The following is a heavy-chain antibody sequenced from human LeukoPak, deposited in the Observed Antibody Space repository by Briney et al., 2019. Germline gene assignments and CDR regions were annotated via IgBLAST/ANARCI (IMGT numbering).Heavy chain of an antibody. CDR1: DYTFTSYG. V-gene: IGHV1-18*01. CDR3: ASEEGYSGYDFNY. J-gene: IGHJ4*02. Sequence: ASVKVSCKASDYTFTSYGISWVRPAPGQGLEWMGWISAYNGNTIYAQKFQGRVTMTTDTSTSTAYMELRSLRSDDTAVYYCASEEGYSGYDFNYWGQGTLVTVSS. D-gene: IGHD5-12*01. CDR2: ISAYNGNT.